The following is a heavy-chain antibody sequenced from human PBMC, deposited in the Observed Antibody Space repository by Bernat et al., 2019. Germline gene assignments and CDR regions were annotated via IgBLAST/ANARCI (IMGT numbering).Heavy chain of an antibody. CDR3: ARARDFWSGLNWFGP. J-gene: IGHJ5*02. V-gene: IGHV3-66*01. D-gene: IGHD3-3*01. Sequence: EVQLVESGGGLVQPGGSLRLSCAASGFTVISNYMTWVRQAPGKGLEWVSVIYSDGATFYADSVKGRFTISRDNSKNTVYLQMNSLRAEDTAVYYCARARDFWSGLNWFGPWGQGTLVTVSS. CDR2: IYSDGAT. CDR1: GFTVISNY.